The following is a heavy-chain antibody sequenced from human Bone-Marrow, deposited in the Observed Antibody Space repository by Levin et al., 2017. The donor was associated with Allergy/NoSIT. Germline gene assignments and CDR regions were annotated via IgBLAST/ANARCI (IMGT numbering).Heavy chain of an antibody. CDR1: GFTFTKYA. CDR3: AKGGIGEAGGIDY. CDR2: KGKTGNT. D-gene: IGHD3-16*01. Sequence: GGSLRLSCAASGFTFTKYAMTWVRQAPGKGLEWVSSKGKTGNTYHADSVRGRFTISRGNSMNMLHLQMNSLRAEDTAIYYCAKGGIGEAGGIDYWGQGTLVTVSS. V-gene: IGHV3-23*01. J-gene: IGHJ4*02.